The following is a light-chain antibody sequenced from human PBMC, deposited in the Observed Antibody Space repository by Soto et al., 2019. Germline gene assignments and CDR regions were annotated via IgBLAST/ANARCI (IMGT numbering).Light chain of an antibody. CDR1: QSVDRY. CDR2: DAY. CDR3: HNRGKCPTP. Sequence: EVVLTQSPDTLSLSPGETATLSCRASQSVDRYVAWYQQKVGQAPRLLIYDAYTRATGVGARFTGSGSATDFGLTITSLGPEDFEFYYGHNRGKCPTPFGPGTKVEMK. J-gene: IGKJ2*01. V-gene: IGKV3-11*01.